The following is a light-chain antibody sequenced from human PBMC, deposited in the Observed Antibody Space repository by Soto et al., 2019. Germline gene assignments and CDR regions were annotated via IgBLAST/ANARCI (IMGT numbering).Light chain of an antibody. Sequence: QSVLTQPPSVSGSPGQSVTISCTGTSTDFVSYNRVSWYQQPPGTAPKLIIYEASNRPSGVPDRFSGSKSGNTASLTISGLQAAAEADYYCSLYTRENNYVFGPATKVTV. CDR2: EAS. V-gene: IGLV2-18*01. CDR1: STDFVSYNR. CDR3: SLYTRENNYV. J-gene: IGLJ1*01.